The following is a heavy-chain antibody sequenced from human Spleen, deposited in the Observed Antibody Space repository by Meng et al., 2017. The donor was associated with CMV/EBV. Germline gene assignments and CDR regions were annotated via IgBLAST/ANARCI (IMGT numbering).Heavy chain of an antibody. J-gene: IGHJ6*02. CDR2: ISSSSSTI. CDR3: AKGRQNSYCSSTSCYYYGMDV. V-gene: IGHV3-48*01. D-gene: IGHD2-2*01. CDR1: GFTFSSYS. Sequence: GESLKISCAASGFTFSSYSMNWVRQAPGKGLEWVSYISSSSSTIYYADSVKGRFTISRDNSKNTLFLQMNSLRAEDTAVYYCAKGRQNSYCSSTSCYYYGMDVWGQGTTVTVSS.